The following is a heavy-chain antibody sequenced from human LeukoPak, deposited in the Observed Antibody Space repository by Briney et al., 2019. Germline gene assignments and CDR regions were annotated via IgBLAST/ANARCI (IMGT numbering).Heavy chain of an antibody. V-gene: IGHV5-51*01. CDR3: ARLPYTASSQNY. Sequence: GESLKISRKGSGYSFDSYWIGWVRQMPGKGLEWVGIIFPRDSDTRYGPSFQDQVTISADKSSNAAYLQWNSLKASDTAMYYCARLPYTASSQNYWGLGTLVTVSS. D-gene: IGHD2-2*02. CDR1: GYSFDSYW. CDR2: IFPRDSDT. J-gene: IGHJ4*01.